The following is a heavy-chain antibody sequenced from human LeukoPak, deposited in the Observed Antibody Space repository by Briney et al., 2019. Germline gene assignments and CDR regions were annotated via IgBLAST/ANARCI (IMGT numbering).Heavy chain of an antibody. V-gene: IGHV1-2*04. J-gene: IGHJ3*02. CDR2: INPNSGGT. CDR1: GYTFTGYY. CDR3: ARATVVVVAVPAHDAFDI. D-gene: IGHD2-15*01. Sequence: ASVKVSCKASGYTFTGYYMHWVRQAPGQGLEWMGWINPNSGGTNYAQKFQGWVTMTRDTSISTAYMELSRLRSDDTAVYYCARATVVVVAVPAHDAFDIWGQGTMVTVSS.